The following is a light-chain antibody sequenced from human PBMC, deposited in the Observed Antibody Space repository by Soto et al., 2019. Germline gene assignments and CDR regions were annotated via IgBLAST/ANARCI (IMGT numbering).Light chain of an antibody. CDR2: KAS. J-gene: IGKJ1*01. Sequence: DIQMTQSPSALSASVGDRVTITCRASQTIGSWLAWYRQKPGQAPKLLIYKASSLESGVPSRFSGSGSGTEFTLTISSLQPDDFATYYCQQYNAYSSTFGQGTKEEIK. CDR1: QTIGSW. V-gene: IGKV1-5*03. CDR3: QQYNAYSST.